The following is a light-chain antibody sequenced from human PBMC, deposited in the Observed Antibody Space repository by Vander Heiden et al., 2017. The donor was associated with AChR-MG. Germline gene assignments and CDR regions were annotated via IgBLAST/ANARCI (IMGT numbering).Light chain of an antibody. CDR1: QSSSSW. V-gene: IGKV1-5*01. CDR2: DAS. J-gene: IGKJ2*01. Sequence: DIQMTQSPSTLSASVGDRVTIPCRASQSSSSWLAWYQQKPGKAPKLLIYDASSLESGVPSRFSGSGSGTECTLTISSLQPDDFATYDGNQYNRYSTPRLLFGQGTKVEIK. CDR3: NQYNRYSTPRLL.